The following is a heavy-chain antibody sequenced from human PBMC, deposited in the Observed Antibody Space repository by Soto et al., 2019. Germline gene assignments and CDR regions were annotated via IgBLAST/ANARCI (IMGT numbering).Heavy chain of an antibody. J-gene: IGHJ4*02. CDR1: GGTFSSYT. V-gene: IGHV1-69*02. CDR2: IIPILGIA. D-gene: IGHD6-6*01. Sequence: SVKVSCKASGGTFSSYTISWVRQAPGQGLEWMGRIIPILGIANYAQKFQGRVTITADKSTSTAYMELSSLRSEDTAVYYCASPRSYSSSSAESWGQGTLVTVSS. CDR3: ASPRSYSSSSAES.